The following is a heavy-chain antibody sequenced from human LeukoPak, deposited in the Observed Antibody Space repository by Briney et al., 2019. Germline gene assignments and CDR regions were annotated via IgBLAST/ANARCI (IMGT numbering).Heavy chain of an antibody. CDR2: INPNSGGT. J-gene: IGHJ4*02. CDR3: ERGTGTKGRLISYFDF. CDR1: GYTFTGYY. Sequence: GASVKVSCKASGYTFTGYYMHWVRQATGQELEWMGWINPNSGGTNYAQKFQGWVTMTSDTSISTAYMELSRLRSDDTAVYFCERGTGTKGRLISYFDFWGQGTLVTVSS. V-gene: IGHV1-2*04. D-gene: IGHD1-1*01.